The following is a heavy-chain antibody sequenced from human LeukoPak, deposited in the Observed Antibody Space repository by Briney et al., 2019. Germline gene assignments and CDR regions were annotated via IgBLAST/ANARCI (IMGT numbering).Heavy chain of an antibody. CDR2: ISAYNGNT. Sequence: ASVKVSCKASGYTFTSYGISWVRQAPGQGLEWTGWISAYNGNTNYAQKLQGRVTMTTDTSTSTAYMELRSLRSDDTAVYYCARAVHYDSTPSYYFDYWGQGTLVTVSS. V-gene: IGHV1-18*01. CDR3: ARAVHYDSTPSYYFDY. CDR1: GYTFTSYG. J-gene: IGHJ4*02. D-gene: IGHD3-3*01.